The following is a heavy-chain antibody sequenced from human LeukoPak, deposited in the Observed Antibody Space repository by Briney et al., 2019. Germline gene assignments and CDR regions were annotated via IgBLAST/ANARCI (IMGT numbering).Heavy chain of an antibody. CDR1: GGSISSSNW. CDR2: IYHSGRT. V-gene: IGHV4-4*02. J-gene: IGHJ4*02. D-gene: IGHD2-15*01. CDR3: ARDVGYCGGGNCYNYDY. Sequence: PSETLSLTCAVSGGSISSSNWWSWVRQPPGKGLEWIGEIYHSGRTNYNPSLNSRVTISVDKSKNQFSLRLSSVTAADTAVYYCARDVGYCGGGNCYNYDYWGQGTLVTVSS.